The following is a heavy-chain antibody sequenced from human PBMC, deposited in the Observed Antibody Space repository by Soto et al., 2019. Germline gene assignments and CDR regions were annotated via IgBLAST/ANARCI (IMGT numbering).Heavy chain of an antibody. D-gene: IGHD6-13*01. CDR2: IYYSGST. CDR3: ARRLAAAGTLGYYYYYMDV. V-gene: IGHV4-39*01. J-gene: IGHJ6*03. Sequence: SETLSLTCTVSGGSISSSSYYWGWIRQPPGKGLEWIGSIYYSGSTYYNPSLKSRVTISVDTSKNQFSLKLSSVTAADTAVYYCARRLAAAGTLGYYYYYMDVWAKGTTVTVSS. CDR1: GGSISSSSYY.